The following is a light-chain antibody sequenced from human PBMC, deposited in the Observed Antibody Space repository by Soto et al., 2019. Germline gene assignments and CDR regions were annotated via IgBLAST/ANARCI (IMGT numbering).Light chain of an antibody. V-gene: IGLV2-14*01. CDR3: SSYTSSSTLVV. Sequence: QSALTQPASVSGSPGQSITISCTGTSSDVGGYNYVSWYQQHPGKAPKXMIYDVSNRPSGVSNRFSGSKSGSTXXXTISGLQAEDEADYYCSSYTSSSTLVVFGGGTKLTVL. J-gene: IGLJ2*01. CDR2: DVS. CDR1: SSDVGGYNY.